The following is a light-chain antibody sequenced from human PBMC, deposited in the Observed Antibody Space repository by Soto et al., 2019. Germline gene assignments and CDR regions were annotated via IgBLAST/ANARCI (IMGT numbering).Light chain of an antibody. J-gene: IGLJ1*01. CDR2: EVS. Sequence: QASLTQPASVSGSTGQSITISCTGTSSDVGGYKYVSWYQQYPGKAPKLMFYEVSNRPSGVSNRFSGSKSGNTASLTISGLQAEDEADYYCSSYTSSSTLVFGTGTKVTVL. CDR3: SSYTSSSTLV. V-gene: IGLV2-14*01. CDR1: SSDVGGYKY.